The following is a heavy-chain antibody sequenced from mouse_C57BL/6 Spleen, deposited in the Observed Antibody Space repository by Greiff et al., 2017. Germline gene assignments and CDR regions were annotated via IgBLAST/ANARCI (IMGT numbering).Heavy chain of an antibody. CDR1: GYAFSSSW. V-gene: IGHV1-82*01. D-gene: IGHD2-4*01. J-gene: IGHJ2*01. CDR2: IYPGDGDT. CDR3: ARSYEYDD. Sequence: VQLQQSGPELVKPGASVKISCKASGYAFSSSWMNWVKQRPGKGLEWIGRIYPGDGDTNYNGKFKGKATLTADKSSSTAYMQLSSLTSEDSAVYFCARSYEYDDWGQGTTLTVSS.